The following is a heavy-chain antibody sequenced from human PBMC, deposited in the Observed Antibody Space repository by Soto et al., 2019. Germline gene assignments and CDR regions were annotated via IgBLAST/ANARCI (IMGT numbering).Heavy chain of an antibody. Sequence: SETLSLTCSVSGASISSYYWSWIRRPPGMGLEWIASISYSGTTNYNSSLKSRVTISIDTSKNQFSLKFNSVTAADTAVYYCAREGYNFGPFDYWGQGALVTVSS. J-gene: IGHJ4*02. CDR2: ISYSGTT. CDR1: GASISSYY. CDR3: AREGYNFGPFDY. V-gene: IGHV4-59*01. D-gene: IGHD5-18*01.